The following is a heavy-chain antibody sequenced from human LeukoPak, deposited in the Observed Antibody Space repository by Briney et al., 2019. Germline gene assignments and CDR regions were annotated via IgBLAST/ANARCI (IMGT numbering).Heavy chain of an antibody. CDR1: GGSINTYY. CDR3: ARVYYGSGSYYPLDAFDI. V-gene: IGHV4-59*12. D-gene: IGHD3-10*01. CDR2: VYYSGSA. J-gene: IGHJ3*02. Sequence: SETLSLTCTVTGGSINTYYWSWIRQPPGKALEWIGSVYYSGSANYNPSLKSRVTISVDTSKNQFSLKLSSVTAADTAVYYCARVYYGSGSYYPLDAFDIWGQGTMVTVSS.